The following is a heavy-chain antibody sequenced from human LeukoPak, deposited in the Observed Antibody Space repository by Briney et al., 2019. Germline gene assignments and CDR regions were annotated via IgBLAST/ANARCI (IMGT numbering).Heavy chain of an antibody. CDR2: INPSGGST. V-gene: IGHV1-46*01. J-gene: IGHJ1*01. CDR1: GYTFTSYY. Sequence: GASVKVSCKASGYTFTSYYMHWVLQAPGQGLEWMGIINPSGGSTSYAQKFQGRVTMTRDTSTSTVYMELSSLGSEDTAVYYCASAGIAAASHWGQGTLVTVSS. D-gene: IGHD6-13*01. CDR3: ASAGIAAASH.